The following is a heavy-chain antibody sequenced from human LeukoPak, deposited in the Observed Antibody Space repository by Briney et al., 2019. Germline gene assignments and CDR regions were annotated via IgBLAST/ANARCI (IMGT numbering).Heavy chain of an antibody. D-gene: IGHD5-18*01. CDR3: AKDLYPEYSYARRDWFNP. CDR1: GFTFDDYA. J-gene: IGHJ5*02. CDR2: ISGDGGST. Sequence: GGSLRLSCAASGFTFDDYAMHWVRQAPGKGLEWAPLISGDGGSTYYADSVKGRFTISRDNSKNSLYLQMNSLRTEDTALYYCAKDLYPEYSYARRDWFNPWGQGTLVTVSS. V-gene: IGHV3-43*02.